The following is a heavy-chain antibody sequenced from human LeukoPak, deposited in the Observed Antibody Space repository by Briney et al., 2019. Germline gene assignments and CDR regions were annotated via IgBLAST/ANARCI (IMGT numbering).Heavy chain of an antibody. Sequence: GASVKVSCKASGYTFTSYDINWVRQATGQGLEWMGWINPNSGGTNYAQKFQGRVTMTRDTSISTAYMELSRLRSDDTAVYYCARCGSSGWSCGYWGQGTLVTVSS. CDR1: GYTFTSYD. J-gene: IGHJ4*02. CDR3: ARCGSSGWSCGY. D-gene: IGHD6-19*01. CDR2: INPNSGGT. V-gene: IGHV1-2*02.